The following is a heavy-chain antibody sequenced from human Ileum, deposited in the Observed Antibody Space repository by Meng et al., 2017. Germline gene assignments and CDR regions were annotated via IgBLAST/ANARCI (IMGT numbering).Heavy chain of an antibody. CDR3: ARGDSRGALDY. J-gene: IGHJ4*02. Sequence: ASVKVSCKASGYTFTSYFIQWVRQAPGQRLEWMAWLNTANGYTKFSQKFQGRVTITRDTSASTAYMDLGSLRSEDTAVYYCARGDSRGALDYWGQGTRVTVSS. V-gene: IGHV1-3*04. D-gene: IGHD3-22*01. CDR1: GYTFTSYF. CDR2: LNTANGYT.